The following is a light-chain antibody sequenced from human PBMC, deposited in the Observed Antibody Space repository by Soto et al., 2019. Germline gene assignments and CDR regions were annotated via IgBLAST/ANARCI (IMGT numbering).Light chain of an antibody. CDR2: EVS. CDR3: ISYTSSSTLYV. J-gene: IGLJ1*01. CDR1: SSDVGSYNY. Sequence: QSALTQPASVSGSPGQSITISCTGGSSDVGSYNYVTWYQQNPGKAPKLMIYEVSNRPSGVSNRFSGSKSGNTASLTISGLQAEDEADYYCISYTSSSTLYVFGTGTKVTVL. V-gene: IGLV2-14*01.